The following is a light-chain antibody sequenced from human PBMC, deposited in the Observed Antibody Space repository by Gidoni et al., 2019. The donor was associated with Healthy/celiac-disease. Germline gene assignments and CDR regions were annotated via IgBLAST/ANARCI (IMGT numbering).Light chain of an antibody. CDR3: RQSYSTLT. CDR1: QSISSY. J-gene: IGKJ1*01. V-gene: IGKV1-39*01. CDR2: AAS. Sequence: DIQMTQSPSSLSASVGDRVTITCRASQSISSYLNWYQQQPGNAPKLLIYAASSLQSGVSSSFRCSGSGTDFTLTISSLQSEDFASYYCRQSYSTLTFXQXTKVEIK.